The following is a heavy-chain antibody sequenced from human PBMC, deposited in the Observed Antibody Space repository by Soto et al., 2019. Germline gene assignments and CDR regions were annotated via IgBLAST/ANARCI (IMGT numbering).Heavy chain of an antibody. CDR1: GGSWSDYD. V-gene: IGHV4-34*01. J-gene: IGHJ6*02. CDR2: IHPSGST. CDR3: ARGRDEHNLGTV. Sequence: SETLSLTCAVSGGSWSDYDWPWIRQSTGKRLEWIGEIHPSGSTNSNPSRRSRDTISVDTSKNQFSLKLTSMTAADTAVYYCARGRDEHNLGTVGGHGTTVTVSS. D-gene: IGHD1-1*01.